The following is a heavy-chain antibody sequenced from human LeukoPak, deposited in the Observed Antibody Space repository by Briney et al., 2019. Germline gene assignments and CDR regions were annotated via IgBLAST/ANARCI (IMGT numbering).Heavy chain of an antibody. CDR1: GGSFSNYF. V-gene: IGHV4-34*01. J-gene: IGHJ4*02. CDR2: IHPSGIT. CDR3: ATGRSIRYFDY. D-gene: IGHD3-9*01. Sequence: SETLSLTCAVYGGSFSNYFWSWIRQPPGKGLEWIGEIHPSGITNYNPSLKSRVTISVDTSKSQFSLKLSSATAADTAVYYCATGRSIRYFDYWGQGTLLTVSS.